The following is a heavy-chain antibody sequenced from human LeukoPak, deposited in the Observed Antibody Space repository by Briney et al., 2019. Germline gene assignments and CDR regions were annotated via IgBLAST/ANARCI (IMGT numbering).Heavy chain of an antibody. CDR1: RYTSTGYY. CDR2: INPNTGGT. D-gene: IGHD6-6*01. V-gene: IGHV1-2*02. Sequence: ASVKVSCKASRYTSTGYYMHWVRQAPGQGLEWMGWINPNTGGTNYAQKFQGRVTMTRDTSISTAYMELSRLRSDDTAVYYCARDLYSSSPNFDYWGQGALGTVSS. CDR3: ARDLYSSSPNFDY. J-gene: IGHJ4*02.